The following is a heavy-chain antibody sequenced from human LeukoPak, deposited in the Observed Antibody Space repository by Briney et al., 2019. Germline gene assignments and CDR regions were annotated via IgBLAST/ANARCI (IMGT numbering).Heavy chain of an antibody. J-gene: IGHJ4*02. V-gene: IGHV3-30*02. CDR2: IRYDGSNK. Sequence: PGGSLRLSCAASGFTFSSYGMHWVRQAPGKGLEWVAFIRYDGSNKYYADSVKGRFTISRDNSKNTLYLQMNSLRAEDTAVYYCAIHPLRQAMVPYYFDYWGQGTLVTVSS. D-gene: IGHD5-18*01. CDR3: AIHPLRQAMVPYYFDY. CDR1: GFTFSSYG.